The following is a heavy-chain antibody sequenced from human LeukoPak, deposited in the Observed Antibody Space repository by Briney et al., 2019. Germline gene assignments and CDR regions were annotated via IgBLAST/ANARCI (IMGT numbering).Heavy chain of an antibody. D-gene: IGHD3-22*01. J-gene: IGHJ4*02. CDR3: ARHSSGYFKYYFDY. CDR1: GFPFSSNY. Sequence: PGGSLSLSCAASGFPFSSNYMSWVRQAPGKGLEWVSVIYSGGSTYYADSAKGRFTISRDNSKNTLYLQMNSLRAEDTAVYYCARHSSGYFKYYFDYWGQGTLVTVSS. V-gene: IGHV3-53*01. CDR2: IYSGGST.